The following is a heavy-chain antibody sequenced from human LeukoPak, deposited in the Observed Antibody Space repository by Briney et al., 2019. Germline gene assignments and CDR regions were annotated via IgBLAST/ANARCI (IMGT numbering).Heavy chain of an antibody. CDR1: GGSFSGYY. J-gene: IGHJ4*02. CDR3: ASVDIAVAGKFDY. CDR2: INHSGST. D-gene: IGHD6-19*01. V-gene: IGHV4-34*01. Sequence: SETLSLTCAAYGGSFSGYYWSWIRQPPGKGLEWIGEINHSGSTNYNPSLKSRVTISVDTSKNQFSLKLSSVTAADTAVYYCASVDIAVAGKFDYWGQGTLVTVSS.